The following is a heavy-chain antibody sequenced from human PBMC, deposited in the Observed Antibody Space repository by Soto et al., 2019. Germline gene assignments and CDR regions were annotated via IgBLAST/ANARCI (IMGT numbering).Heavy chain of an antibody. D-gene: IGHD3-22*01. J-gene: IGHJ4*02. Sequence: GESLKISCKGSGYSFAGYWITWVRQKPGKGLEWMGRINPSDSQTYYSPSFRGHVTISVTKSITTVFLQWGSLRASDTAMYYCARQIYDSDTGPNFQYYFDSWGQGTPVTVSS. V-gene: IGHV5-10-1*01. CDR1: GYSFAGYW. CDR2: INPSDSQT. CDR3: ARQIYDSDTGPNFQYYFDS.